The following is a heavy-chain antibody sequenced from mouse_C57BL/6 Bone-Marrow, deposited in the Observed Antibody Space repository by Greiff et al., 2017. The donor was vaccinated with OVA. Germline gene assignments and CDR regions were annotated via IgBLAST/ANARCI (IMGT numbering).Heavy chain of an antibody. D-gene: IGHD2-4*01. V-gene: IGHV5-15*01. CDR1: GFTFSDYG. CDR2: ISNLAYSI. J-gene: IGHJ1*03. CDR3: ARQFYDYDVKYFDV. Sequence: DVHLVESGGGLVQPGGSLKFSCAASGFTFSDYGMAWVRQAPRKGPEWVAFISNLAYSIYYADTVTGRFTISRENAKNTLYLEMSSLRSEDTAMYYCARQFYDYDVKYFDVWGTGTTVTVSS.